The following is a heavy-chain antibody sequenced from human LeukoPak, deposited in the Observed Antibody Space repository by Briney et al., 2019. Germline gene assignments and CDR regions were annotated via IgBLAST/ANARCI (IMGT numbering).Heavy chain of an antibody. D-gene: IGHD6-19*01. V-gene: IGHV3-64*01. Sequence: PGGSLRLSCAASGFTFSSYAMHWVRQAPGKGLEYVSAISSNGGSTYYANSVKGRFTISRDNSKNTLYLQMGSLRAEDMAVYYCARDDTSSAWGLLRYWGQGTLVTVSS. J-gene: IGHJ4*02. CDR1: GFTFSSYA. CDR2: ISSNGGST. CDR3: ARDDTSSAWGLLRY.